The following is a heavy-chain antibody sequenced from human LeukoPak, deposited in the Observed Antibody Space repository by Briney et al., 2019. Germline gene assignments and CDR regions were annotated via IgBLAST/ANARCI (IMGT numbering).Heavy chain of an antibody. J-gene: IGHJ4*02. CDR1: GGSISSYY. CDR2: IYYSGST. V-gene: IGHV4-59*01. CDR3: ARVRYSSGWYWGDFDY. D-gene: IGHD6-19*01. Sequence: SETLSLTCTVSGGSISSYYWSWIRQPPGKGLEWIGYIYYSGSTNYNPSLKSRVTISVDTSKNQFFLKLSSVTAADTAVYYCARVRYSSGWYWGDFDYWGQGTLVTVSS.